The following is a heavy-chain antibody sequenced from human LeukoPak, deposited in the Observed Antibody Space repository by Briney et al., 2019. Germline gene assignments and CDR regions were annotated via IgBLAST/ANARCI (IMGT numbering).Heavy chain of an antibody. Sequence: GASVKVSCKASGYTFTSYYMHWVRQAPGQGLEGMGIINPSGGSTSYAQKFQGRVTMTRDTSTSTVYMELSSLRSEDTAVYYCARVLAKNWFDPWGQGTLVTVSS. CDR3: ARVLAKNWFDP. J-gene: IGHJ5*02. CDR1: GYTFTSYY. V-gene: IGHV1-46*01. CDR2: INPSGGST.